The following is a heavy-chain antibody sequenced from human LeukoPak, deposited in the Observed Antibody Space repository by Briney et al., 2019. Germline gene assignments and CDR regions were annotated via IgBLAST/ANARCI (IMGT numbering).Heavy chain of an antibody. CDR3: TTDFLEAAAAGTNY. CDR2: IKSKTDGGTT. V-gene: IGHV3-15*01. Sequence: IPGGPLRLSCAASGFTFSNAWMSWVRQAPGKGLEWVGRIKSKTDGGTTDYAAPVKGRFTISRDDSKNTLYLQMNSLKTEDTAVYYCTTDFLEAAAAGTNYWGQGTLVTVSS. J-gene: IGHJ4*02. D-gene: IGHD6-13*01. CDR1: GFTFSNAW.